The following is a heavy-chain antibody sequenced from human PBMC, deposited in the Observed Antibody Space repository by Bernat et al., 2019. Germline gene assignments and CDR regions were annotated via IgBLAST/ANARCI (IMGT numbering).Heavy chain of an antibody. CDR1: GFTFSNAW. CDR2: FKSKADGGTT. Sequence: VQLVESGGDVVQPGRSLRLSCVASGFTFSNAWMSWARQAPGKGLEWVGRFKSKADGGTTDYSAPVKGRFTISRDDSKNTLYLQMNSLKTEDTAVYYCTTDRGIAVRPLFDSWGQGTLVTVSS. D-gene: IGHD6-6*01. J-gene: IGHJ4*02. CDR3: TTDRGIAVRPLFDS. V-gene: IGHV3-15*01.